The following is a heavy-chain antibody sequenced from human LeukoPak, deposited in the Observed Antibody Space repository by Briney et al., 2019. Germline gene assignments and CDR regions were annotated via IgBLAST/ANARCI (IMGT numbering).Heavy chain of an antibody. CDR1: GFTFDDYA. J-gene: IGHJ4*02. D-gene: IGHD6-13*01. V-gene: IGHV3-43*02. CDR2: ISGDGGST. Sequence: GGSLRLSCAASGFTFDDYAMHWVRQAPGKGLEWVSLISGDGGSTYYADSVKGRFTISRDNSKNSLYLQMNSLRTEDTALYYCAKETRPHSSSWYRFPLSYFDHWGQGTLVTVSS. CDR3: AKETRPHSSSWYRFPLSYFDH.